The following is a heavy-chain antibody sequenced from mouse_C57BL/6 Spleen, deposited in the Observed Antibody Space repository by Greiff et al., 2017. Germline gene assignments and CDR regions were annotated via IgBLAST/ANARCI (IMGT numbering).Heavy chain of an antibody. D-gene: IGHD1-1*01. CDR3: AIITTVVDWYFDV. CDR1: GYAFSSSW. Sequence: MQLQESGPELVKPGASVKISCKASGYAFSSSWMNWVKQRPGKGLEWIGRIYPGDGDTNYNGKFKGKATLTADKSSSTAYMQLSSLTSEDSAVYFCAIITTVVDWYFDVWGTGTTVTVSS. J-gene: IGHJ1*03. CDR2: IYPGDGDT. V-gene: IGHV1-82*01.